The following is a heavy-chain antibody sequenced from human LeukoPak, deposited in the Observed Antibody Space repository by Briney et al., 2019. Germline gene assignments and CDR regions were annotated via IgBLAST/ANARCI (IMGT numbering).Heavy chain of an antibody. CDR1: GYSFTSYW. V-gene: IGHV5-51*01. CDR2: IYPGDSDT. Sequence: GESLKVSCKGSGYSFTSYWIGWVRQMPGKGLEWMGIIYPGDSDTRYSPSFQGQVTISADKSISTAYLQWSSLKASDTAMYYCARQPPEGSPYGSGSYPALDWGQGTLVTVSS. D-gene: IGHD3-10*01. J-gene: IGHJ4*02. CDR3: ARQPPEGSPYGSGSYPALD.